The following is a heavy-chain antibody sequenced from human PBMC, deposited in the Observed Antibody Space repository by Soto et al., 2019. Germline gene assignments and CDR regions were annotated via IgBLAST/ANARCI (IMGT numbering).Heavy chain of an antibody. CDR2: SSWDGGST. D-gene: IGHD2-8*02. CDR3: ATDRYNTGRYHFDH. Sequence: PXVSLRLSCVACGFSFHDFAMHWVRQIPGKGLEWVAFSSWDGGSTYYRDSVKGRFTISRDNSKNSLYLQMDSLTSADTALYYCATDRYNTGRYHFDHWGHGTLVTVSS. V-gene: IGHV3-43D*04. CDR1: GFSFHDFA. J-gene: IGHJ4*01.